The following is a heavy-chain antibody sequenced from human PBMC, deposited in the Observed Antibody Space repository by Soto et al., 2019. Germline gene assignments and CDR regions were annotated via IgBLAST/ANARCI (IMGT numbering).Heavy chain of an antibody. CDR3: ARDMPYAAGSLAGCDY. CDR1: GDSITGSY. Sequence: SETLSLTCTVSGDSITGSYWSWIRQPPGKTLEWIGYIYHSGATTYNPSLKSRVSISVDTSKNQFSLRLTSVIAADTAVYYCARDMPYAAGSLAGCDYWGQGILVTVSS. CDR2: IYHSGAT. J-gene: IGHJ4*02. V-gene: IGHV4-59*01. D-gene: IGHD1-26*01.